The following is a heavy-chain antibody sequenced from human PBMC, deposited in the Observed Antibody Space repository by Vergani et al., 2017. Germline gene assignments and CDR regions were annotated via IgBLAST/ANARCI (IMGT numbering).Heavy chain of an antibody. D-gene: IGHD6-19*01. Sequence: VQLVESGGGVVQPGRSLRLSCAASGFTFSSYSMNWVRQAPGKGLEWVSSISSSSSYIYYADSVKGRFTISRDNAKNTLFLHMNSLRPEDTAVYYCAKVGRSEVAGTFGAFDIWGQGTMVTVSS. J-gene: IGHJ3*02. CDR1: GFTFSSYS. V-gene: IGHV3-21*04. CDR2: ISSSSSYI. CDR3: AKVGRSEVAGTFGAFDI.